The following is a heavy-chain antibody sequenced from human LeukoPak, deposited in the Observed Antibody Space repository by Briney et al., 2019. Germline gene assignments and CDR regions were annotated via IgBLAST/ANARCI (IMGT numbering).Heavy chain of an antibody. V-gene: IGHV3-13*01. CDR2: IAAAGDT. J-gene: IGHJ4*02. Sequence: GRCLRLSCAAAAFLVSRSDTRWVRHAAGKWLELVSGIAAAGDTYFEASGKGRFTISRENAKNSLYLQMNSLKAEETAVNSCGRGGEPGFDFWGQGTLVTVSS. D-gene: IGHD3-16*01. CDR3: GRGGEPGFDF. CDR1: AFLVSRSD.